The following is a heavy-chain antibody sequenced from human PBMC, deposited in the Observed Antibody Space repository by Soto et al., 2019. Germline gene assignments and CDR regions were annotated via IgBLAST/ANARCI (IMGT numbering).Heavy chain of an antibody. Sequence: QVQLQESGPGLVKPSGTLSLTCAVSGVSIGSHDWWTWVRQPPGKGLEWIGESHQSGNTNYNSSLESRVTISLDKSKTHCSLQLSSVTVADTAVYYCATRDTGRVYWGQGTLVTVSS. CDR2: SHQSGNT. J-gene: IGHJ4*02. V-gene: IGHV4-4*02. D-gene: IGHD5-18*01. CDR3: ATRDTGRVY. CDR1: GVSIGSHDW.